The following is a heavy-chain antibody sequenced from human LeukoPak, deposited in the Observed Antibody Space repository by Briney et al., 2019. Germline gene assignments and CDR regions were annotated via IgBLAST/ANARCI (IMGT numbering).Heavy chain of an antibody. V-gene: IGHV5-51*01. Sequence: GESLKISCKGFGYSFTSYWVDWVRQMPGKGLEWMGIISPSDSDTRYSLSFQGQVTISADKSISTAYLQWSSLKASDTAMYNCARRSNDAFDIWGQGTMVIVSS. CDR2: ISPSDSDT. J-gene: IGHJ3*02. CDR3: ARRSNDAFDI. CDR1: GYSFTSYW.